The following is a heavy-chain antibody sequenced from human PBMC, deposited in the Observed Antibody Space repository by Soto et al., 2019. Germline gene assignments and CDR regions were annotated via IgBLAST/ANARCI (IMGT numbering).Heavy chain of an antibody. CDR1: GFTFSSYS. CDR2: ISSSGSTI. Sequence: GGSLRLSCAASGFTFSSYSMNWVRQAPGKGLEWVSYISSSGSTIYYADSVKGRFTISRDNSKNTLYLQMNSLRAEDTAVYYCAKSSSSGWYPRYYGMDVWGQGTTVTVSS. CDR3: AKSSSSGWYPRYYGMDV. D-gene: IGHD6-19*01. V-gene: IGHV3-48*01. J-gene: IGHJ6*02.